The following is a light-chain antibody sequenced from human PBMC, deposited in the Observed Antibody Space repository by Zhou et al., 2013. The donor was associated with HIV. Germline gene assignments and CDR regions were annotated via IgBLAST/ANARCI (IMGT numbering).Light chain of an antibody. CDR3: QQYNNWLWT. V-gene: IGKV3-11*01. Sequence: EIVLTQSPATLSLSPGERATLSCRASQSVSRYLAWYQQKPGQAPRLLIYDASNRATGIPARFSGSGSGTDFTLTISSLQSEDFAVYYCQQYNNWLWTFGQGTKVDIK. CDR1: QSVSRY. J-gene: IGKJ1*01. CDR2: DAS.